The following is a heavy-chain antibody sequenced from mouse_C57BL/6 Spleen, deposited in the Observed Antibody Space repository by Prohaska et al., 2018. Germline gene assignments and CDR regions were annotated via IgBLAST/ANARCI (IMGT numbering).Heavy chain of an antibody. CDR2: INTYSGVP. Sequence: GETVKISCKASGYTFTTYGMSWVKQAPGKGLKWMGWINTYSGVPTYADDFKGRFAFSLETSASTAYLQINNLKNEDTATYFCARGSGSSASSWFAYWGQGTLVTVSA. D-gene: IGHD1-1*01. J-gene: IGHJ3*01. V-gene: IGHV9-3*01. CDR3: ARGSGSSASSWFAY. CDR1: GYTFTTYG.